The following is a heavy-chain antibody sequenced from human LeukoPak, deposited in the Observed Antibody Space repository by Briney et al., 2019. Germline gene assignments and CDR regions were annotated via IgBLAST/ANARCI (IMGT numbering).Heavy chain of an antibody. Sequence: PGGSLRLTCAASGFTFSSYWMHWVRHAPGKGLVWVSRITNDGSSTSHADSVKGRFTISRDNAKNTLYLQMNSLRAEDTAVYYCAREGDYGDYFDYWGQGTLVTVSS. V-gene: IGHV3-74*01. J-gene: IGHJ4*02. CDR1: GFTFSSYW. CDR3: AREGDYGDYFDY. CDR2: ITNDGSST. D-gene: IGHD4-17*01.